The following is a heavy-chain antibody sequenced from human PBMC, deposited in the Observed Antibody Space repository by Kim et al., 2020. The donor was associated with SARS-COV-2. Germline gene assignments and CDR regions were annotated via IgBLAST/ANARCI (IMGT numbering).Heavy chain of an antibody. CDR2: IYYSGST. CDR1: GGSISSSSYY. Sequence: SETLSLTCTVSGGSISSSSYYWGWIRQPPGKGLEWIGSIYYSGSTYYNPSLKSRVTISVDTSKNQFSLKLSSVTAADTAVYYCARHRHIIVGATHYYYYGMDVWGQGTTVTVSS. CDR3: ARHRHIIVGATHYYYYGMDV. V-gene: IGHV4-39*01. D-gene: IGHD1-26*01. J-gene: IGHJ6*02.